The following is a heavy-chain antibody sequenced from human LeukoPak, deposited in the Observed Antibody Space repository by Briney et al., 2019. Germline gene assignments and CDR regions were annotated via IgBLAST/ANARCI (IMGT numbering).Heavy chain of an antibody. CDR1: GFTFGNYG. J-gene: IGHJ4*02. V-gene: IGHV3-30*02. CDR2: IRYDGSKK. D-gene: IGHD3-10*01. Sequence: GGSLRLSCAASGFTFGNYGMHWVRQAPGKGLEWVAFIRYDGSKKYYSDSVKGRFTISRDNSKNMVYLQMNSLRAEDTAVYYCAKGTYYGSGSIDYWGQGTLVTVSS. CDR3: AKGTYYGSGSIDY.